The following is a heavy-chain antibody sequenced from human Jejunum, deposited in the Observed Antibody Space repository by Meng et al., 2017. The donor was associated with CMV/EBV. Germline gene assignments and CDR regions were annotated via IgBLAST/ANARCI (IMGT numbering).Heavy chain of an antibody. CDR3: VRLRGNSWLDS. CDR1: GDSVSSNSAT. CDR2: TYYRSTWYN. Sequence: QVQLQQSGPGLVKPSXXLLLTCAIVGDSVSSNSATWNWIRQSPSGGLEWLGRTYYRSTWYNDYAESVKSRITINPDTSKNHLSLQLNSVTPDDAAMYYCVRLRGNSWLDSWGQGTLVTVSS. J-gene: IGHJ5*01. V-gene: IGHV6-1*01.